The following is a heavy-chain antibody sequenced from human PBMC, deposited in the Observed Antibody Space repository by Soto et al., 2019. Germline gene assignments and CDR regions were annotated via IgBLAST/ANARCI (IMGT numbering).Heavy chain of an antibody. D-gene: IGHD3-3*02. J-gene: IGHJ4*02. Sequence: PSETMSITCVASGETINSRHGWRCVRKPPGKGLEWTGQISHNGSTNYNPSLTSRVTISVDKSKNHFSLKLTSVTAAYTAVYYCAARHFWSGPWTPSGLDYWGEGTLGTGSS. CDR1: GETINSRHG. CDR3: AARHFWSGPWTPSGLDY. CDR2: ISHNGST. V-gene: IGHV4-4*02.